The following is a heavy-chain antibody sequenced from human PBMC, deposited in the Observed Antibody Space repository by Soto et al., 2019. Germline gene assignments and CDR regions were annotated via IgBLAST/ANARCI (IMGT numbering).Heavy chain of an antibody. D-gene: IGHD5-12*01. CDR2: ISYDGSNK. J-gene: IGHJ4*02. CDR1: GFTFSSYA. V-gene: IGHV3-30-3*01. CDR3: ARDRPGYSGYSDY. Sequence: GGSLRLSCAASGFTFSSYAMHWVRQAPGKGLEWVAVISYDGSNKYYADSVKGRFTISRDNSKNTLYLQMNSLRAEDTAVYYCARDRPGYSGYSDYWGQGTLVTVSS.